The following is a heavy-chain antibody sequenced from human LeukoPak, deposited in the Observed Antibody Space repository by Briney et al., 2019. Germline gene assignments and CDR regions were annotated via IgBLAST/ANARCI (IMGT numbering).Heavy chain of an antibody. D-gene: IGHD2-2*01. J-gene: IGHJ6*02. V-gene: IGHV1-18*01. Sequence: ASVKVSCKASGYTFTSYGISWVRQAPGQGLEWMGWISAYNGNTNYAQKLQGRVTMTTDTSTSTAYMGLRSLRSDDTAVYYCARSYCSSTSCPSLGYGMDVWGQGTTVTVSS. CDR3: ARSYCSSTSCPSLGYGMDV. CDR1: GYTFTSYG. CDR2: ISAYNGNT.